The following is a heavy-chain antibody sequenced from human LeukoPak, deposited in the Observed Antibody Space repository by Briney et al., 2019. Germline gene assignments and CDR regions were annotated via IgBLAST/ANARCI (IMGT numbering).Heavy chain of an antibody. Sequence: SGGSLRLSCAASGCTVSSNYMSWVRQAPGKGLEWVSVIYSGCSTYYADSVKGRFTISRDNSKNTLYLQMNSLRAEDTAVYYCARKQWELGAFDIWGQGTMVTVSS. J-gene: IGHJ3*02. CDR1: GCTVSSNY. V-gene: IGHV3-53*01. D-gene: IGHD1-26*01. CDR3: ARKQWELGAFDI. CDR2: IYSGCST.